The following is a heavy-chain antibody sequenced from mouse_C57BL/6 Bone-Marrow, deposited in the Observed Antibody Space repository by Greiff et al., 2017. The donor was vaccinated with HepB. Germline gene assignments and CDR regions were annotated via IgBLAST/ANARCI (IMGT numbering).Heavy chain of an antibody. D-gene: IGHD3-2*02. J-gene: IGHJ2*01. V-gene: IGHV2-5*01. Sequence: VKLMESGPGLVQPPQSLSITCTVSGFSLTSYGVHWVRQSPGKGLEWLGVIWRGGSTDYNAAFMSRLSITKDNSKSQVFFKMNSLQADDTATYYCAKNRRQLRLGYFDYWGQGTTLTVSS. CDR2: IWRGGST. CDR3: AKNRRQLRLGYFDY. CDR1: GFSLTSYG.